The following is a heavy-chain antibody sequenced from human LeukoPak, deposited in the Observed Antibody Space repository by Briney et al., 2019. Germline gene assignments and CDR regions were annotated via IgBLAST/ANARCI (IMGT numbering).Heavy chain of an antibody. CDR2: IFSRSESI. V-gene: IGHV3-21*01. J-gene: IGHJ4*02. Sequence: GGSLRLSCAASGFTFGAYTMNWVRQAPGKGLEWVSCIFSRSESIFFADSVKGRFTISRDNAKNSLYLQMDSLRAEDTAVYYCARDFLHSSTSRPFDYWGQRTLVTVSS. CDR1: GFTFGAYT. CDR3: ARDFLHSSTSRPFDY. D-gene: IGHD2-2*01.